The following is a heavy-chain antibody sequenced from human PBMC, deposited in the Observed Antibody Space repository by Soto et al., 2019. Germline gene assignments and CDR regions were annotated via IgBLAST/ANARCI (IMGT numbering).Heavy chain of an antibody. V-gene: IGHV1-8*01. D-gene: IGHD6-6*01. CDR1: GYTFTSHD. Sequence: QVQLVQSGTEVKTPGASVKVSCKASGYTFTSHDINWVRQATGQGLEWMGWLNPYNGTTAYAQRFQGRVTMTWNATTGTVYLELSSLRSEDTAMYYCARVSSIAARRSFDSWGQGTLVTVSS. CDR2: LNPYNGTT. J-gene: IGHJ4*02. CDR3: ARVSSIAARRSFDS.